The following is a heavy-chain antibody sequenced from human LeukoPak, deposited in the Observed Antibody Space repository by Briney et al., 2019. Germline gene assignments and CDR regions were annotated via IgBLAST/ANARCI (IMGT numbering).Heavy chain of an antibody. V-gene: IGHV3-30-3*01. CDR2: ISYDGSNK. Sequence: SLRLSCAASGFTFSGYPIHWVRQAPGKGLEWVAVISYDGSNKYYADSVKGRFTISRDNSKNTLYLQMNSLRAEDTAVYYCAREPASLPTYYYYGMDVWGQGTTVTVSS. D-gene: IGHD3-10*01. CDR1: GFTFSGYP. J-gene: IGHJ6*02. CDR3: AREPASLPTYYYYGMDV.